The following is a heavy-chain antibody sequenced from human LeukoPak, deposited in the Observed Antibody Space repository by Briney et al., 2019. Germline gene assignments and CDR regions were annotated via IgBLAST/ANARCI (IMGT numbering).Heavy chain of an antibody. CDR2: INHSGST. D-gene: IGHD5-12*01. CDR3: ARVARRGGYITKYYFDY. J-gene: IGHJ4*02. CDR1: GGSLSGYY. V-gene: IGHV4-34*01. Sequence: SETLSLTCAVYGGSLSGYYWSWIRQPPGKGLEWIGEINHSGSTNYNPSLKSRVTISVDTSKNQFSLKLSSVTAADTAVYYCARVARRGGYITKYYFDYWGQGTLVTVSS.